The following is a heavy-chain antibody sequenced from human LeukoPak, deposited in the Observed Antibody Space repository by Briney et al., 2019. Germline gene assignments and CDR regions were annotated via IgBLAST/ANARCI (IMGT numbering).Heavy chain of an antibody. Sequence: GGSLRLSCAASGFTFSSYSMNWVRQAPGKGLEWVSYISSSSSTIYYADSVKGRFTISRDNAKNSLYLQMNSLRDEDTAVYYCARVPDYYGSGNCYYYYGMDVWGQGTTVTVSS. CDR3: ARVPDYYGSGNCYYYYGMDV. V-gene: IGHV3-48*02. CDR1: GFTFSSYS. CDR2: ISSSSSTI. D-gene: IGHD3-10*01. J-gene: IGHJ6*02.